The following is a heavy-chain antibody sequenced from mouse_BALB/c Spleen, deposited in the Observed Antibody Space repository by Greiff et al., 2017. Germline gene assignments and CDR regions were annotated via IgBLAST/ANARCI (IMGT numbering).Heavy chain of an antibody. CDR2: ISDGGSYT. Sequence: EVQLVESGGGLVKPGGSLKLSCAASGFTFSDYYMYWVRQTPEKRLEWVATISDGGSYTYYPDSVKGRFTISRDNAKNNLYLQMSSLKSEDTAMYYCAREGLRPWFAYWGQGTLVTVSA. CDR3: AREGLRPWFAY. CDR1: GFTFSDYY. D-gene: IGHD2-4*01. V-gene: IGHV5-4*02. J-gene: IGHJ3*01.